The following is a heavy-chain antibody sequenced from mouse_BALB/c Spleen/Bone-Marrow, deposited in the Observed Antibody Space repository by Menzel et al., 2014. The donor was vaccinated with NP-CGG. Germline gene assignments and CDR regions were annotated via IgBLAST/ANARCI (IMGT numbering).Heavy chain of an antibody. CDR2: INPSTGYT. D-gene: IGHD1-1*01. J-gene: IGHJ2*01. V-gene: IGHV1-7*01. CDR3: ALGSSCRYYFDY. Sequence: QVQLQQSGAELAKPGASVKMSCKASGYTFTSYWMHWVKQRPGQGLEWIGYINPSTGYTEYNQKFKDRATLTADKSSSTAYMQLSSLTSEDSAVYYCALGSSCRYYFDYWGQGTTLTVSS. CDR1: GYTFTSYW.